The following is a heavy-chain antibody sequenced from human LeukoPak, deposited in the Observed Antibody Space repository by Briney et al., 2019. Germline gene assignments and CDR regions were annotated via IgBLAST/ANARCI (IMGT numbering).Heavy chain of an antibody. J-gene: IGHJ3*02. CDR2: ITSNGGST. V-gene: IGHV3-64*04. CDR1: GFTFSNYG. D-gene: IGHD3-10*01. Sequence: GGSLRLSCSASGFTFSNYGMSWVRQAPGKGLEYVSTITSNGGSTYYADSVKGRFTISRDNAKNSLYLQMNSLRDEDTAVYHCVRDHLWAFDIWGQGTMVTVSS. CDR3: VRDHLWAFDI.